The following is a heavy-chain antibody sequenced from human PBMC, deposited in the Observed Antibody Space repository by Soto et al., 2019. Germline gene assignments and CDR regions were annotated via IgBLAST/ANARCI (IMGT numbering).Heavy chain of an antibody. V-gene: IGHV3-7*01. D-gene: IGHD3-16*02. CDR1: GFTFSSYW. CDR3: ARDPPDYDYIWGSYRYRVDY. CDR2: IKQDESEK. Sequence: GGSLRLSCAASGFTFSSYWMSWVRQAPGKGLEWVANIKQDESEKYYVDSVKGRFTISRDNAKNSLYLQMNSLRAEDTAVYYCARDPPDYDYIWGSYRYRVDYWGQGTLVTVSS. J-gene: IGHJ4*02.